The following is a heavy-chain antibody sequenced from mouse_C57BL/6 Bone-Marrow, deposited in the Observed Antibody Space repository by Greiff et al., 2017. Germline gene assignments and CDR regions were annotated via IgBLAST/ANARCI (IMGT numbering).Heavy chain of an antibody. CDR1: GFTFSNYW. V-gene: IGHV6-3*01. D-gene: IGHD1-1*01. CDR3: TLYYYYGSSS. Sequence: EVKVEESGGGLVQPGGSMKLSCVASGFTFSNYWMNWVRQSPEKGLEWVAQIRLKSDNYATHYAESVKGGFTISRDDSKSSVYLQMNNLRAEDTGIYYCTLYYYYGSSSWGQGTTLTVAS. J-gene: IGHJ2*01. CDR2: IRLKSDNYAT.